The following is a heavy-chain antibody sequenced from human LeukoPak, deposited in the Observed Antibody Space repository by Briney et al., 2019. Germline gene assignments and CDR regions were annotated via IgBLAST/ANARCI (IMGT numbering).Heavy chain of an antibody. V-gene: IGHV6-1*01. CDR1: GDSVSNNIAA. CDR2: TYYRSKWYN. CDR3: TREDRDTFDI. Sequence: SQTLSLTCAISGDSVSNNIAAWTWIRQSPSRGLEWLGRTYYRSKWYNTYAVSLRGRITVTPDTSKNQFSLQLSSVTPEDTAVHYCTREDRDTFDIWGQGTVVTVSS. J-gene: IGHJ3*02.